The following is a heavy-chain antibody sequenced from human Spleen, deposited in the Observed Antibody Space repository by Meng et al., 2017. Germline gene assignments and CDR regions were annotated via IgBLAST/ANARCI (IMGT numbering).Heavy chain of an antibody. V-gene: IGHV3-20*04. CDR1: GFTFDNYG. CDR2: INWNGGST. J-gene: IGHJ4*02. CDR3: VKVVTYYDFWSGYAFDY. Sequence: GESLKISCAASGFTFDNYGMSWVRQAPGKGLEWVSGINWNGGSTGYVDSVKGRFIISRDNSKNTLYLQMNSLRAEDTAVYYCVKVVTYYDFWSGYAFDYWGQGTLVTVSS. D-gene: IGHD3-3*01.